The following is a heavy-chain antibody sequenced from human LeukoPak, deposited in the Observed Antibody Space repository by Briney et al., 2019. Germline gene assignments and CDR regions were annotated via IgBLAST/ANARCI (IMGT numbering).Heavy chain of an antibody. Sequence: ASVKVSCKASGYTFTGYYMHWVRQAPRQGLEWMGWINPNSGGTNYAQKFQGRVTMTRDTSISTAYMELSRLRSDDTAVYYCATAGKGGLGFDYWGQRTLVTVSS. CDR1: GYTFTGYY. CDR2: INPNSGGT. J-gene: IGHJ4*02. D-gene: IGHD3-10*01. CDR3: ATAGKGGLGFDY. V-gene: IGHV1-2*02.